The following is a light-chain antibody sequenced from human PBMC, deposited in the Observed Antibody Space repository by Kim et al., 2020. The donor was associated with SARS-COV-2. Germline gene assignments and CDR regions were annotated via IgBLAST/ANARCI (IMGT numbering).Light chain of an antibody. J-gene: IGKJ5*01. CDR2: AAS. CDR1: QGISSW. Sequence: ECVGDRVNISCRANQGISSWLAWYQQKPGKAPKLLIHAASRLQRWVPSRFSGSGSGTNFTLTVSGLQAEDSATYYCQQANTFPPTFGQGTRLVIK. V-gene: IGKV1-12*01. CDR3: QQANTFPPT.